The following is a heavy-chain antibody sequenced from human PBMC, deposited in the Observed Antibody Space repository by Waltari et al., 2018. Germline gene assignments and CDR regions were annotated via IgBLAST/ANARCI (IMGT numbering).Heavy chain of an antibody. CDR3: ARGVEMATIMDDYYYMDV. V-gene: IGHV4-59*01. D-gene: IGHD5-12*01. CDR1: GGSISSYY. J-gene: IGHJ6*03. Sequence: QVQLQESGPGLVKPSETLSLTCTVSGGSISSYYWSWIRQPPGKGLEWIGYIYYSGSTNYNPSLKSRVTISVDTSKNQFSLKLSSVTAADTAVYYCARGVEMATIMDDYYYMDVWGKGTTVTVSS. CDR2: IYYSGST.